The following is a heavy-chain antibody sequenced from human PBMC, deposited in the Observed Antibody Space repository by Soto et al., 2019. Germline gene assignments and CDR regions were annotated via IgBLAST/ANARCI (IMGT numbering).Heavy chain of an antibody. J-gene: IGHJ5*02. V-gene: IGHV3-23*01. CDR1: GFTFSSYA. CDR2: ISGSGGST. D-gene: IGHD4-17*01. CDR3: AREEKSLTTVTTVVAH. Sequence: GGSLRLSCAASGFTFSSYAMSWVRQAPGKGLEWVSAISGSGGSTYYADSVKGRFTISRDNSKNTLYLQMNSLRAEDTAVYYCAREEKSLTTVTTVVAHWGQGTLVTVSS.